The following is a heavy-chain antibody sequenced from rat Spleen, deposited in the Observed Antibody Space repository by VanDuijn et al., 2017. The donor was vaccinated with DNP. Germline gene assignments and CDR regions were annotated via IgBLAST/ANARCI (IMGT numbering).Heavy chain of an antibody. D-gene: IGHD1-12*02. CDR2: ISHEGSST. V-gene: IGHV5-22*01. CDR1: GLNYSNYY. Sequence: EVQLVESGGGLVQPGRSMKLSCAVSGLNYSNYYMAWVRQAPKKGLEWVASISHEGSSTYYGDSVKGRFTISRDNAKSTLYLQMNSLRSEDTATYYCARSNTYYDGTYYYWYFDFWGPGTMVTVSS. J-gene: IGHJ1*01. CDR3: ARSNTYYDGTYYYWYFDF.